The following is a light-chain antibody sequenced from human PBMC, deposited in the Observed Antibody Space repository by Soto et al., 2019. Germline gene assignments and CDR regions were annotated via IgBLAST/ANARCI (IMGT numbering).Light chain of an antibody. CDR1: QSVSSY. CDR2: DAS. Sequence: EIVLTQSPATLSLSPGEIATLSFMASQSVSSYLAWYQHNPGQAPRLLIFDASYRAAGIPARFRGSGSGTDFTLTIDSLEPEDFAVYYCQQRTNWLWTFGPGTKVDIK. V-gene: IGKV3-11*01. CDR3: QQRTNWLWT. J-gene: IGKJ1*01.